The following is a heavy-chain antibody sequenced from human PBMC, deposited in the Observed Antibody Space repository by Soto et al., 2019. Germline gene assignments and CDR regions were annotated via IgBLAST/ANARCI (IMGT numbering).Heavy chain of an antibody. D-gene: IGHD3-3*02. CDR3: ARGIFGEGAFDI. Sequence: SETLSLTCTVPGGSISSSNYYWGWIRQPPGKGLEWIGSIYYSGSTYYNPSLKSRVTISVDTSKNQFSLRLSSVTAADTAVYYCARGIFGEGAFDIWGQGTMVTVSS. V-gene: IGHV4-39*01. CDR1: GGSISSSNYY. CDR2: IYYSGST. J-gene: IGHJ3*02.